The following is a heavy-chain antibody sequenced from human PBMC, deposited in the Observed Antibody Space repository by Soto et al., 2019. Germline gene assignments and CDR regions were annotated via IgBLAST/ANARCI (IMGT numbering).Heavy chain of an antibody. CDR2: ISAYNGNT. CDR3: AREYYYDSSGYYVSAFDI. D-gene: IGHD3-22*01. V-gene: IGHV1-18*01. CDR1: GYTFTSYG. Sequence: GASVKVSCKASGYTFTSYGISWVRQAPGQGLEWMGWISAYNGNTNYAQKLQGRITMTTDTSTSTAYMELRSLRSDDTAVYYCAREYYYDSSGYYVSAFDIWGQGTMVTVSS. J-gene: IGHJ3*02.